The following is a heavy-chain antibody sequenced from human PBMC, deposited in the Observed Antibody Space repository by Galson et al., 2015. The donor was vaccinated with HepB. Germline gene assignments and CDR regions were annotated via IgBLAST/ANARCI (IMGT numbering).Heavy chain of an antibody. D-gene: IGHD4-17*01. CDR1: GFTFSDYY. J-gene: IGHJ4*02. CDR2: ISSSTIYT. CDR3: ARVADSHYGDHTHFDH. Sequence: SLRLSCAASGFTFSDYYMRWIRQAPGKGLEWLAYISSSTIYTNYADPAKGRFTISRDKVKNSMSLQMNSLRAEDTAVYYCARVADSHYGDHTHFDHWGQGALVTVSA. V-gene: IGHV3-11*06.